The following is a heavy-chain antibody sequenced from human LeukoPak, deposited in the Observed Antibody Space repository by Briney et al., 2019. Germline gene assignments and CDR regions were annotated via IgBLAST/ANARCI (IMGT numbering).Heavy chain of an antibody. CDR1: GFTFSSYG. CDR3: AKGRSDFDY. Sequence: PGGSLRLSCAASGFTFSSYGMHWVRQAPGKGLEWVAVIWDDGSNKYYADSVKGRFTISRDNSMNTLYLEMNSLRVEDTAIYYCAKGRSDFDYWGQGTLVTVSS. V-gene: IGHV3-30*02. J-gene: IGHJ4*02. CDR2: IWDDGSNK.